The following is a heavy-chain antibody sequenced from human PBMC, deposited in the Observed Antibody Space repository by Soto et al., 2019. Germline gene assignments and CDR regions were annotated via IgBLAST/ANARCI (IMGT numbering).Heavy chain of an antibody. Sequence: QVQLQEAGPGLVKPSETLSLTCTVSGGSVSSGSYYWSWIRQPPGKGLEWIGYIYYSGSTNYNPALRSRVTTSVDTSKNQFSLKLSSVTAEDTAVYYCARGEYYYDCSGYPRPGKSDYWGQGTLVTDSS. J-gene: IGHJ4*02. CDR3: ARGEYYYDCSGYPRPGKSDY. D-gene: IGHD3-22*01. V-gene: IGHV4-61*01. CDR2: IYYSGST. CDR1: GGSVSSGSYY.